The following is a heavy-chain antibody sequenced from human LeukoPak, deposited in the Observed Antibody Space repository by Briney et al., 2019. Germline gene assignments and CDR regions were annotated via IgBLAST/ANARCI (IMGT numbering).Heavy chain of an antibody. CDR2: IYSGGST. Sequence: AGGSLRLSCAVSGFTLTNHGVSWVRQAPGKGLEWVSVIYSGGSTYYADSVKGRFTISRDNSKNTLYLQMNSLRAEDTAVYYCAGFNDFWSGVDYWGQGTLVTVSS. CDR1: GFTLTNHG. V-gene: IGHV3-53*01. D-gene: IGHD3-3*01. J-gene: IGHJ4*02. CDR3: AGFNDFWSGVDY.